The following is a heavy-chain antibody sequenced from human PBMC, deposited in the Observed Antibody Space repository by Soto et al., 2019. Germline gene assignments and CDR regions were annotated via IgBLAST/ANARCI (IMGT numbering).Heavy chain of an antibody. CDR3: ARDRVVVVPADQRKDYYYGMDV. V-gene: IGHV3-30-3*01. J-gene: IGHJ6*02. CDR2: ISDDGSNK. D-gene: IGHD2-2*01. Sequence: GGSLRLSCAASGFTFSSYAMHWVRQAPGKGLEWVAVISDDGSNKYYADSVKGRFTISRDNSKNTLYLQMNSLRAEETAVYYCARDRVVVVPADQRKDYYYGMDVWGQGTTVTVSS. CDR1: GFTFSSYA.